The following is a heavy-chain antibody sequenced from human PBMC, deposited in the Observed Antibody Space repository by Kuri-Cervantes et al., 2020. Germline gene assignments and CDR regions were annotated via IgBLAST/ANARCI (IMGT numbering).Heavy chain of an antibody. CDR3: ARDWGFQDYFPDY. D-gene: IGHD2/OR15-2a*01. Sequence: GESLKSSCAASGFTFSSYAMSWVRQAPGKGLEWVSAISGSGGSTYYADSVKGRFTISRDNSKNTQYLQMNSLRAEDTAVYYCARDWGFQDYFPDYWGQGTLVTVSS. CDR2: ISGSGGST. V-gene: IGHV3-23*01. CDR1: GFTFSSYA. J-gene: IGHJ4*02.